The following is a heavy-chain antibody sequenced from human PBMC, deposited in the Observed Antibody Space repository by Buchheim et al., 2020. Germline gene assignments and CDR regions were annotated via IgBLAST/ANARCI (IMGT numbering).Heavy chain of an antibody. CDR1: GLTFGSHG. J-gene: IGHJ4*02. CDR3: AKLIDF. CDR2: ISGSGVDT. Sequence: EVQLLESGGDLVQPGGSLRLSCAASGLTFGSHGMSWVRQAPGKGLEWVSTISGSGVDTYYADSVKVRFTVSGDKSKDTLSLQMNSLRAEDTAIYYCAKLIDFWGQGTL. V-gene: IGHV3-23*01.